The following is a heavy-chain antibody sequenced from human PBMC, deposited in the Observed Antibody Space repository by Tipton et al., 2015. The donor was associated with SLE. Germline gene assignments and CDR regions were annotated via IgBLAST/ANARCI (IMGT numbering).Heavy chain of an antibody. D-gene: IGHD3-9*01. J-gene: IGHJ3*02. CDR1: GFTFSTYS. CDR3: ARVASLTGYLHDAFDI. CDR2: ISYDGRNK. V-gene: IGHV3-30*04. Sequence: RSLRLSCAASGFTFSTYSMHWVRQAPGKGLEWVAVISYDGRNKYYADSVKGRFTISRDNSKNTLYLQMNSLRAEDTAVYYCARVASLTGYLHDAFDIWGQGTMVTVSS.